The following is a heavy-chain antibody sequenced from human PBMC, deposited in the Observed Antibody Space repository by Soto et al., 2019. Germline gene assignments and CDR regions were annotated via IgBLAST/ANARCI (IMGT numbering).Heavy chain of an antibody. Sequence: ASVKVSCKASGYTFTHFYMHWVRQAPGQGLEWMGWINPNSGGTNYAQKFQGRVTMTRDTSISTAYMELSRLRSDDTAVYYCARDLGRLWFGEPNLPDVWGQGTTVPVSS. D-gene: IGHD3-10*01. V-gene: IGHV1-2*02. CDR3: ARDLGRLWFGEPNLPDV. J-gene: IGHJ6*02. CDR1: GYTFTHFY. CDR2: INPNSGGT.